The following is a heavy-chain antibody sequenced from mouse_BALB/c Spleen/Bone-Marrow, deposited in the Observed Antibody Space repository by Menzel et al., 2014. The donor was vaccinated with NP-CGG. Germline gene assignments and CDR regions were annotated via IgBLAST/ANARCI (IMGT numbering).Heavy chain of an antibody. D-gene: IGHD1-1*01. Sequence: ESGTVLARPGASVKMSCKASGYTFTSYWMHWVKRRPGQGLEWIGAIYPGNSDTSCNQKFKGKAKLTAVTSTSSAYMEHSSLTEEDSAVYYGTRCNFYGRSYDYWGQGTTLTVSS. CDR3: TRCNFYGRSYDY. CDR1: GYTFTSYW. J-gene: IGHJ2*01. CDR2: IYPGNSDT. V-gene: IGHV1-5*01.